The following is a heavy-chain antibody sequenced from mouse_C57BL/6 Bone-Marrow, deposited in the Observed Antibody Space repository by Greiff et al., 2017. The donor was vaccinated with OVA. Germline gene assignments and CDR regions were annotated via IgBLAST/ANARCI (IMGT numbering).Heavy chain of an antibody. CDR2: IRNKANNPAT. J-gene: IGHJ3*01. Sequence: EVKLMESGGGLVQPGGSMKLSCAASGFTFSDAWMDWVRQSPEQGLEWVAEIRNKANNPATYYAESVKGRFTISRDDSKSSVYLQMNSLRAEDTGIYYCTRDDYYDYEGFAYWGQGTLVTVSA. V-gene: IGHV6-6*01. CDR3: TRDDYYDYEGFAY. D-gene: IGHD2-4*01. CDR1: GFTFSDAW.